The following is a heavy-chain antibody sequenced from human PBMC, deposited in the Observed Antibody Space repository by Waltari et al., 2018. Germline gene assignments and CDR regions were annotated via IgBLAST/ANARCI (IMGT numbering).Heavy chain of an antibody. CDR3: ARGAAPGKGAHWFAP. CDR2: VKPSSDNA. D-gene: IGHD6-13*01. CDR1: GYTFTNYD. J-gene: IGHJ5*02. Sequence: GQLVQSGPVVKKPGASVKVSCMAFGYTFTNYDINWVRQATGQGPEWMGAVKPSSDNAGYAQKFQDILTMTSNNSISTAYMELPSVTSDDTSRDNCARGAAPGKGAHWFAPWGQGTLVTVSS. V-gene: IGHV1-8*01.